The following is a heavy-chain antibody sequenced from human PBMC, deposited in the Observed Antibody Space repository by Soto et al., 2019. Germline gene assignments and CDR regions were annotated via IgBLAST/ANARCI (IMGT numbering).Heavy chain of an antibody. Sequence: SETLSLTCAVYGGSLSGYSWSWIRQPPGKGLEGIGEINHSESPNYNPSLKSRVTISVATSKNQFSLKLSSVTAADPAVYLCARGSTVAAAGNDYWGQGTLVTVS. J-gene: IGHJ4*02. CDR1: GGSLSGYS. CDR2: INHSESP. V-gene: IGHV4-34*01. CDR3: ARGSTVAAAGNDY. D-gene: IGHD6-13*01.